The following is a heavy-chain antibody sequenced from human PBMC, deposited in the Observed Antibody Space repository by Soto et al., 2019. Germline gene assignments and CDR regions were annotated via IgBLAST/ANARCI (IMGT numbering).Heavy chain of an antibody. J-gene: IGHJ4*02. CDR2: IWYDGSNK. D-gene: IGHD3-10*01. CDR3: ARDRGSGSYHFDY. Sequence: GGSLRLSCAASGFTFSSYGMHWVRQAPGKGLEWVAVIWYDGSNKYYADSVKGRFTISRDNSKNTLYLQMNSLRAEDTAVYYCARDRGSGSYHFDYWGQGTLVTVSS. CDR1: GFTFSSYG. V-gene: IGHV3-33*01.